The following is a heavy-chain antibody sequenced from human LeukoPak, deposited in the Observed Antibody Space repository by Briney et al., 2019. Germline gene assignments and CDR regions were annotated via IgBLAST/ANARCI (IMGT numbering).Heavy chain of an antibody. CDR3: TKLLGTGTTYDF. J-gene: IGHJ4*02. V-gene: IGHV3-7*01. D-gene: IGHD1-1*01. CDR1: GFTFSGNW. CDR2: INPDGSQK. Sequence: GGSLRLSCEASGFTFSGNWMSWVRQAPGKGLEWVANINPDGSQKFYVDSVKGRFTISRDNTKSLLYLQMNSLGAEDTAMYYCTKLLGTGTTYDFWGQGTRVTVTS.